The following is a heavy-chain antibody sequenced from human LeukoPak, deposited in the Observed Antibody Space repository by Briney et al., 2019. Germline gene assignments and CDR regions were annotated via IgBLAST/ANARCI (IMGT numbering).Heavy chain of an antibody. CDR1: GGTFSSYA. CDR3: ARVAVAGKKNWFDP. CDR2: IIPIFGTA. Sequence: GASVKVSCKASGGTFSSYAISWGRQAPGQGLEWMGGIIPIFGTANYAQKFQGRVTITADESTSTAYIKLSSLKSEDTPVYYCARVAVAGKKNWFDPWGQGTLVTVSS. D-gene: IGHD6-19*01. V-gene: IGHV1-69*13. J-gene: IGHJ5*02.